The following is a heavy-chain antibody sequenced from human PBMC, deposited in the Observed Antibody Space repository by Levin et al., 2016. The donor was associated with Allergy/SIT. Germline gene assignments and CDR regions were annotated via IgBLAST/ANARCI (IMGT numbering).Heavy chain of an antibody. Sequence: GESLKISCKVSGYSFRGYWITWVRQMPGKGLEWMGRIDPSDSYTNYSPSFKGHVTISVDKSINTVYLQWSSLEASDTAMYYCARQFSVTADDSPGWLYYFDYWGQGTLVTVSS. CDR2: IDPSDSYT. V-gene: IGHV5-10-1*01. J-gene: IGHJ4*02. CDR3: ARQFSVTADDSPGWLYYFDY. CDR1: GYSFRGYW. D-gene: IGHD5-12*01.